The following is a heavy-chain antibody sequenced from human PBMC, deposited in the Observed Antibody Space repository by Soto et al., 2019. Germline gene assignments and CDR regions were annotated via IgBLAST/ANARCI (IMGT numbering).Heavy chain of an antibody. Sequence: PSETLSLTCTVSGGSISGHYWSWIRQPPGKGLEWIGYIYYSGSTNYNPSLKSRVTISVDTSKNQFSLTLTSVTAADTAVYYCARLLWINTPTYWYFDLWCPGILLTGFS. D-gene: IGHD5-12*01. CDR2: IYYSGST. CDR1: GGSISGHY. V-gene: IGHV4-59*08. CDR3: ARLLWINTPTYWYFDL. J-gene: IGHJ2*01.